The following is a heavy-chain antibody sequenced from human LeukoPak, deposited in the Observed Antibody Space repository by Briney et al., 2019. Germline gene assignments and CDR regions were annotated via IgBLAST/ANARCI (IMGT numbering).Heavy chain of an antibody. CDR3: ARPASSGWYPFDY. Sequence: SETLSLTCTVSGGSLSRSSYYWGWIRQPPGKGLEWIGSIYYSGSTYYNPSLKSRVTISIDTSRNQFSLNLSSVTAADMAVCYCARPASSGWYPFDYWGQGTLVTVSS. J-gene: IGHJ4*02. CDR1: GGSLSRSSYY. CDR2: IYYSGST. V-gene: IGHV4-39*01. D-gene: IGHD6-19*01.